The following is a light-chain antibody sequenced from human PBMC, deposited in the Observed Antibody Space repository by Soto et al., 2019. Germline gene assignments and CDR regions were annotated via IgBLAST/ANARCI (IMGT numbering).Light chain of an antibody. V-gene: IGKV3-20*01. CDR2: GAS. CDR1: QSVTSNY. Sequence: EIVLTQSPGTLSLSPGDRATLSCRASQSVTSNYLAWYQQKPGQALRLLLYGASRRAIGIPDRFSGSGSGTDFTLTISRLEPEDFAVYYCQQYDNSPPLTFGGGTKVDIK. J-gene: IGKJ4*01. CDR3: QQYDNSPPLT.